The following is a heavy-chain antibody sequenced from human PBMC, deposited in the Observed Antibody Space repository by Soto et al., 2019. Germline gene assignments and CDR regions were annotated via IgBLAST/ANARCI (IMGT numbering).Heavy chain of an antibody. D-gene: IGHD2-8*01. CDR3: ARVMTRTNGYYSGMDV. V-gene: IGHV1-18*01. Sequence: QVQLVQSGAEVRKPGASVKVSCKASGYTFTSYGISWVRQAPGQGLEWMGWISAYNGNTNYAQKLQGRVTMTTVTSTSTAYMELRSLRFDETAVYYCARVMTRTNGYYSGMDVWGQGTMVTVSS. CDR2: ISAYNGNT. CDR1: GYTFTSYG. J-gene: IGHJ6*02.